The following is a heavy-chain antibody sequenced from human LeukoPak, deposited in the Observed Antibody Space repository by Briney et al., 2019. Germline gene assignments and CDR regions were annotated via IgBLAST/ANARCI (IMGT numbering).Heavy chain of an antibody. Sequence: GASLRLSCAASGFTFSSYAMSWVLQAPGKGLEWVSGISGSGGRTYYADSVKGRFAISRDNSKNTLYLQMNSLRAEDTAVYYCAKPRYSSSWYWFDPWGQGTLVTVSS. CDR1: GFTFSSYA. CDR2: ISGSGGRT. V-gene: IGHV3-23*01. J-gene: IGHJ5*02. D-gene: IGHD6-13*01. CDR3: AKPRYSSSWYWFDP.